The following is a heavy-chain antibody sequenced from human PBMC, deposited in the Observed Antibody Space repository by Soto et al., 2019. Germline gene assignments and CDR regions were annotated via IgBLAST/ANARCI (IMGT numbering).Heavy chain of an antibody. CDR3: ARSDYYGSGGEAYFDY. D-gene: IGHD3-10*01. CDR2: IYYSGST. CDR1: GGSISSGDYY. J-gene: IGHJ4*02. V-gene: IGHV4-30-4*01. Sequence: QVQLQESGPGLVKPSQTLSLTCTVSGGSISSGDYYWSWIRQPPGKGLEWIGYIYYSGSTYYNPSLKSRVTQSVDTSKNQFSLKRSSVTAADTAVYYCARSDYYGSGGEAYFDYWGQGTLVTVSS.